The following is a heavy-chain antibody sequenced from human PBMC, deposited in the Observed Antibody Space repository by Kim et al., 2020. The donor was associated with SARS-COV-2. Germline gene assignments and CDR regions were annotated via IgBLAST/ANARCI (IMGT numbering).Heavy chain of an antibody. D-gene: IGHD6-13*01. CDR3: ARDLATAGPCYFDY. CDR1: GGSISSSSYY. J-gene: IGHJ4*02. Sequence: SETLSLTCTVSGGSISSSSYYWGWIRQPPGKGLEWIGSIYYSGSTYYNPSLKSRVTISVDTSKNQFSLKLSSVTAADTAVYFCARDLATAGPCYFDYWGQGTLVTVSS. CDR2: IYYSGST. V-gene: IGHV4-39*07.